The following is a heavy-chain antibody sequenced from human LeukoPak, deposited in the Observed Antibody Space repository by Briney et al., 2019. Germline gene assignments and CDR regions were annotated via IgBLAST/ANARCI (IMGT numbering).Heavy chain of an antibody. CDR1: GGSISSSSYY. D-gene: IGHD2-15*01. CDR3: ARHEVIVVVVAAFDY. CDR2: IYYSGST. Sequence: SETLSLTCTVSGGSISSSSYYWGWIRQRPGKGLEWIGSIYYSGSTYYNPSLNSRVTISVATSKNQFSLKLSSVTAADTAVYYSARHEVIVVVVAAFDYWGQGTLVTVSS. J-gene: IGHJ4*02. V-gene: IGHV4-39*01.